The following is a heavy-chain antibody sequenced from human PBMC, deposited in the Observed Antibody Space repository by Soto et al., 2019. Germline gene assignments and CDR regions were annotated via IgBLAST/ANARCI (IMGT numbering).Heavy chain of an antibody. Sequence: KPSETLSLTCTVSGYSISNGGYYWSWIRQHPGKGLEWIGHIYYSGTTYYNPSLKSRVTISVDTSKNQFSLKLSSVTAADTAVYYCARDSCSGISCSFDYWGQGTLVTVSS. V-gene: IGHV4-31*03. D-gene: IGHD2-15*01. J-gene: IGHJ4*02. CDR1: GYSISNGGYY. CDR3: ARDSCSGISCSFDY. CDR2: IYYSGTT.